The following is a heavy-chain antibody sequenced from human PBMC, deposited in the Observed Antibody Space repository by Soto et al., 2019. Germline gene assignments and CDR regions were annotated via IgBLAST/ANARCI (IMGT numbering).Heavy chain of an antibody. J-gene: IGHJ6*02. CDR1: GFAVSSKY. CDR2: FNNVGSI. Sequence: EVQLVESGGGVVQPGGSLRLSCAASGFAVSSKYMSWVRQPPGRWPEWVALFNNVGSIYYSDSVKGRFTISRDSAKNTLDLQLNSLSAEDTAVYYCVRHDVYCGGGRCFGVPMDVWGQGITGSVS. CDR3: VRHDVYCGGGRCFGVPMDV. V-gene: IGHV3-66*04. D-gene: IGHD2-15*01.